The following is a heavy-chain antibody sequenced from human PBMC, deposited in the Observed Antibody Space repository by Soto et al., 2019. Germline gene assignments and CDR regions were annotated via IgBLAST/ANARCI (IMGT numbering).Heavy chain of an antibody. CDR1: GGSISSSGYY. V-gene: IGHV4-39*01. CDR3: ARRGHCSGGTCYSPWGAFDI. CDR2: IYYSGNT. J-gene: IGHJ3*02. Sequence: QLQLQESGPGLVKPSETLSLTCTASGGSISSSGYYWAWIRQPPGKGLEWIGSIYYSGNTYYNPSLKSRVTISVDTSKDQFSLKLRSVTAADTAVYYCARRGHCSGGTCYSPWGAFDIWGQGTMVTVSS. D-gene: IGHD2-15*01.